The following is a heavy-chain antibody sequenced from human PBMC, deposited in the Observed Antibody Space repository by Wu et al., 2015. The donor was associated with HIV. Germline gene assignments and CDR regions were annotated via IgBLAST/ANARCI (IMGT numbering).Heavy chain of an antibody. CDR1: GYIFTAYY. J-gene: IGHJ3*02. Sequence: QVQLVQSGAEVRRPGASVKVSCKASGYIFTAYYMHWVRQAPGQGLEWMGWINPNSGGTNYAQKFQGRVTMTRDTSISTAYMELSRVRSDDTAVFYXARGYCSGGSCYSAAFDIWGQGTKVIVSS. CDR3: ARGYCSGGSCYSAAFDI. V-gene: IGHV1-2*02. D-gene: IGHD2-15*01. CDR2: INPNSGGT.